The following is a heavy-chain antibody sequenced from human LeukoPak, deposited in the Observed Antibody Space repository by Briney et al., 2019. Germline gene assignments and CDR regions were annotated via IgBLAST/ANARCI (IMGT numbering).Heavy chain of an antibody. D-gene: IGHD5-12*01. CDR2: IKPDGSEK. J-gene: IGHJ4*02. CDR1: GFTFSSYT. CDR3: ARASRARDY. Sequence: GGSLRLSCAASGFTFSSYTMNWVRQAPGKGLEWVANIKPDGSEKYSVDSVKGRFTISRDNGKNSLYLQMNSLRAEDTAVYYCARASRARDYWGQGTLVTVSS. V-gene: IGHV3-7*03.